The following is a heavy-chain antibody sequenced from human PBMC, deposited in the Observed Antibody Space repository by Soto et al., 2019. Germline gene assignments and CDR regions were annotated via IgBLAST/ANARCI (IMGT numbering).Heavy chain of an antibody. J-gene: IGHJ1*01. CDR1: GFTFDDYA. CDR2: ISWNSGSI. V-gene: IGHV3-9*01. D-gene: IGHD6-13*01. Sequence: GGSLRLSCAASGFTFDDYAMHWVRQAPGKGLEWVSGISWNSGSIGYADSVKGRFTISRDNAKNSLYLQMNSLRAEDTALYYCAKGIAAAGTGVEYFQHWGQGTLVTVSS. CDR3: AKGIAAAGTGVEYFQH.